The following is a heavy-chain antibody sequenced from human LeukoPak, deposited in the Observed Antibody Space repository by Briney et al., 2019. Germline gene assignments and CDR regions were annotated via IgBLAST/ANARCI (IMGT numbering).Heavy chain of an antibody. CDR3: ARDFSTGLVVPAAIRAGYNWFDP. CDR2: IYTSGST. Sequence: PSQTLSLTCNVSGASISSGSYYWSWIRQPAGKGLEWIGRIYTSGSTNYNPSLKSRVTMSVDTSKNQFSLKLSSVTAADTAVYYCARDFSTGLVVPAAIRAGYNWFDPWGQGTLVTVSS. V-gene: IGHV4-61*02. D-gene: IGHD2-2*02. CDR1: GASISSGSYY. J-gene: IGHJ5*02.